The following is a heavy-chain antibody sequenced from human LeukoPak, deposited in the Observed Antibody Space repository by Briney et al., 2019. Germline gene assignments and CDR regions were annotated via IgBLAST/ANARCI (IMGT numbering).Heavy chain of an antibody. V-gene: IGHV4-59*01. CDR3: ARSYYYDSSGYFFDY. Sequence: SETLSLTCTVSGGSISSYYWSWIRQPPGKGLEWIGYIYYSGSTNYNPSLKSRVTISVETSKNQLSLKLSSVTAADTAVYYCARSYYYDSSGYFFDYWGQGTLVTVSS. CDR1: GGSISSYY. CDR2: IYYSGST. D-gene: IGHD3-22*01. J-gene: IGHJ4*02.